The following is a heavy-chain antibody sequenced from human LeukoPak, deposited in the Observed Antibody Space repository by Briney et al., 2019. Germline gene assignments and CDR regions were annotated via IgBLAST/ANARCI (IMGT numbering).Heavy chain of an antibody. D-gene: IGHD2-15*01. Sequence: KPSETLSLTCTVSGGSISSYYWIWIRQPPGKGLEWIGYIYYSGSTNYNPSLKSRVTISVDTSKNQCSLKLSSVTAADTAVYYCARLGDCSGGSCYIYPPVYWGQGTLVTVSS. CDR2: IYYSGST. CDR1: GGSISSYY. J-gene: IGHJ4*02. CDR3: ARLGDCSGGSCYIYPPVY. V-gene: IGHV4-59*01.